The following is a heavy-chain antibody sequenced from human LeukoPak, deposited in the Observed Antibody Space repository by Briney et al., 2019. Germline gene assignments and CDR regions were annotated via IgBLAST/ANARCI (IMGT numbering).Heavy chain of an antibody. CDR3: ARRAGDYSHPYDY. Sequence: QTGGSLRLSCTASGFTVSGNSMSWVRQAPGKGLEWVSFIYSGGNTHYSDSVKGRFTISRDNSKNTLYLQMNSLRAEDTAVYYCARRAGDYSHPYDYWGQGTLVTVSS. D-gene: IGHD3-22*01. CDR2: IYSGGNT. V-gene: IGHV3-53*01. J-gene: IGHJ4*02. CDR1: GFTVSGNS.